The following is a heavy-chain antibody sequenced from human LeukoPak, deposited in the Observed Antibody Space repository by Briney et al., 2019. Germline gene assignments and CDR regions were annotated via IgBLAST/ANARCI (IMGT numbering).Heavy chain of an antibody. V-gene: IGHV1-24*01. CDR2: FDPEDGET. Sequence: ASVKVSCKVSGYTLTELSMHWVRQAPGKGLEWMGGFDPEDGETIYAQKFQGRVTMTEDTSTDTAYMELSSLRSEDTAVYYCATVGYYDSSGYSLRAFDIWGHGTMVTVSS. D-gene: IGHD3-22*01. CDR3: ATVGYYDSSGYSLRAFDI. J-gene: IGHJ3*02. CDR1: GYTLTELS.